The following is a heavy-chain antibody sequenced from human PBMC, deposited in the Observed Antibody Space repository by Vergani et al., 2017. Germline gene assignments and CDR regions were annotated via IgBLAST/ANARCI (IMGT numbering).Heavy chain of an antibody. Sequence: EVQLVESGGSVVRPGGSLRLSCAVSGFTFNDYGMTWVRQTPGKGLEWVSSISYNGDRATYRDSVKGRFTVSRDSAKNYLYLQMNNLRAEDTALYYCARDANYGGQYFDSWGQGTLVTVSS. CDR2: ISYNGDRA. CDR3: ARDANYGGQYFDS. CDR1: GFTFNDYG. V-gene: IGHV3-20*04. J-gene: IGHJ4*02. D-gene: IGHD4-23*01.